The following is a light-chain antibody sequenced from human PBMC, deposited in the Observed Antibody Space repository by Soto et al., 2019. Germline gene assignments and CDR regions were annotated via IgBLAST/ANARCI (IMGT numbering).Light chain of an antibody. CDR2: GAS. CDR3: QQYGSSFTWT. J-gene: IGKJ1*01. Sequence: EIVMTQSPASLSVSPGERATLSCRASQVVSSGYLAWYQQKPGQAPRLLIYGASSRATGIPERFSGSGSGTDFTLTISRLEPEDFAVYYCQQYGSSFTWTFGQGTKVDI. CDR1: QVVSSGY. V-gene: IGKV3-20*01.